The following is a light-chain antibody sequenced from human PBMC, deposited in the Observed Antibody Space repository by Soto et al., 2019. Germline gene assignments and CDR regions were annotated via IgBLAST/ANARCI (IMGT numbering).Light chain of an antibody. CDR3: CSYTTSNTRQIV. CDR1: SSDVGGYNY. J-gene: IGLJ1*01. CDR2: DVS. V-gene: IGLV2-14*01. Sequence: QSVLTQPASVSGAPGQSITVSCTGTSSDVGGYNYVSWYQQHPGKAPKFMIYDVSNRPSGVSNRFSGSKSGNTASLTISGLQAEDEADYDCCSYTTSNTRQIVFGTGTKVPVL.